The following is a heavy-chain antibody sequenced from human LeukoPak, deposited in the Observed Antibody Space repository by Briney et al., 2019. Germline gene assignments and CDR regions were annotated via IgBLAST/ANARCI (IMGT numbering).Heavy chain of an antibody. CDR2: ISAYNGNT. CDR3: AKLGSGSYPSGHFDY. D-gene: IGHD3-10*01. CDR1: GYTFTSYG. V-gene: IGHV1-18*01. Sequence: GASVKVSCKGSGYTFTSYGISWVRQAPGQGLEWMGWISAYNGNTNYAQKLQGRVTMTTDTSTSTAYMELRSLRSDDTAVYYCAKLGSGSYPSGHFDYWGQGTLVTVSS. J-gene: IGHJ4*02.